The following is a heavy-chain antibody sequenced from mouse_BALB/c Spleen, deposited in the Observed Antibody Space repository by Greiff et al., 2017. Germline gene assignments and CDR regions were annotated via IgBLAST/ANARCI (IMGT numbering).Heavy chain of an antibody. J-gene: IGHJ1*01. D-gene: IGHD2-13*01. V-gene: IGHV1-15*01. CDR1: GYTFTDYE. CDR3: TRADGEDGENWDFDV. CDR2: IDPETGGT. Sequence: VQLQQSGAELVRPGASVTLSCKASGYTFTDYEMHWVKQTPVHGLEWIGAIDPETGGTAYNQKFKGKATLTADKSSSTAYMELRSLTSEDSAVYDCTRADGEDGENWDFDVWGAGTTVTVSS.